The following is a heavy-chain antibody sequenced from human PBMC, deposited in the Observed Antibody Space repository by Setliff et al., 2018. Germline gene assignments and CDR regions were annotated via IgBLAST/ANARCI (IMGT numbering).Heavy chain of an antibody. CDR1: GYSISSGYY. CDR2: IYHSGST. CDR3: ARLSALSTRITDWYFDL. J-gene: IGHJ2*01. V-gene: IGHV4-38-2*02. D-gene: IGHD2-2*01. Sequence: SETLSLTCTVSGYSISSGYYWGWIRQPPGKGLEWIGSIYHSGSTYYNPSLKSRVTISVDTSKNQFSLKLPSVTAADTAFYYCARLSALSTRITDWYFDLWGRGTLVTVSS.